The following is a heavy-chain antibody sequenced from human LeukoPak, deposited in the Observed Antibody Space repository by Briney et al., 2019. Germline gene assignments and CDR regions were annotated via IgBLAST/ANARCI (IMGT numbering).Heavy chain of an antibody. J-gene: IGHJ3*02. CDR1: GYSISSGYY. CDR2: IYHSGST. CDR3: ARDLSDYYGSGTLDAFDI. V-gene: IGHV4-38-2*02. Sequence: SETLSLTCTVSGYSISSGYYWGWIRQPPGKGLEWIGSIYHSGSTYYNPSLKSRVTISVDTSKNQFSLKLSSVTAADTAVYYCARDLSDYYGSGTLDAFDIWGQGTMVTVSS. D-gene: IGHD3-10*01.